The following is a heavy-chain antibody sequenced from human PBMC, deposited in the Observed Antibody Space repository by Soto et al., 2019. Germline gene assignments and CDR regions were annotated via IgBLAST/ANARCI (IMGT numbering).Heavy chain of an antibody. CDR2: INQDVSVK. CDR1: GGTLSRDW. Sequence: WGSLRLSGAASGGTLSRDWKSWWRQAAGKGLEWVANINQDVSVKYSVDSVKGRFTISRDNAKNSLYLPMNSLRAEDTAVYYCAKVSYNSWSIDYWGQGTLVIVSS. J-gene: IGHJ4*02. CDR3: AKVSYNSWSIDY. D-gene: IGHD6-6*01. V-gene: IGHV3-7*01.